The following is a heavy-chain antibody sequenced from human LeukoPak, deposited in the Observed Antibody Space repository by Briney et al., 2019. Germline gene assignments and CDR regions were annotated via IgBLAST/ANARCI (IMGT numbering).Heavy chain of an antibody. Sequence: ASVKVSCKASGYTFTGYYMHWVRQAPGQGLEWMGWISAYNGNSNYAQKFQGRVTMTTDTSASTAYMELSSLRSEDTAVYYCARDPYGSGSYPAEDYWGQGTLVTVSS. D-gene: IGHD3-10*01. V-gene: IGHV1-18*04. CDR3: ARDPYGSGSYPAEDY. J-gene: IGHJ4*02. CDR2: ISAYNGNS. CDR1: GYTFTGYY.